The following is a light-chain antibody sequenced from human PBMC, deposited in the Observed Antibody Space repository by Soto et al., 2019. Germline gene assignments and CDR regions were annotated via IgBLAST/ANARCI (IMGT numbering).Light chain of an antibody. CDR2: AAS. CDR1: QTISSY. CDR3: HQFNSYSPGA. V-gene: IGKV1-5*01. Sequence: DSQMTQSPPSLSSSVGDGVTITFRASQTISSYLNWYQQKPGKAPKLLIYAASGLPSGVPSRFSGSGSGTEFTLTISSLQPDDFATYYCHQFNSYSPGAFGQGTKVDI. J-gene: IGKJ1*01.